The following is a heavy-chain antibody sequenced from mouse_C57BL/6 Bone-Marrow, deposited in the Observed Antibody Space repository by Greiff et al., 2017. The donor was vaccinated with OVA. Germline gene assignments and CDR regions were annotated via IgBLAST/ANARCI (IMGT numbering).Heavy chain of an antibody. CDR3: SRDWPYFDY. V-gene: IGHV1-64*01. D-gene: IGHD4-1*01. CDR1: GYTFTSYW. CDR2: IHPNCGST. Sequence: QVHVKQPGAELVKPGASVKLSCKASGYTFTSYWMHWVKQRPGQGLEWIGMIHPNCGSTNYNEKFKSKATLTVDKSSSTAYMQLSSLTSADSAVYYCSRDWPYFDYWGQGTTLTVSS. J-gene: IGHJ2*01.